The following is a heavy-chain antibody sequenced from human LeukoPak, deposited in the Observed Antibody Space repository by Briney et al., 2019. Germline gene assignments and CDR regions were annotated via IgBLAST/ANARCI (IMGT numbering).Heavy chain of an antibody. CDR1: GFSFSSYG. CDR3: AKVRFSDSGRDGLDS. V-gene: IGHV3-30*02. Sequence: GGSLRPSCAASGFSFSSYGMHWVRQASGRGLEWVAFIRYDGSNKDYADPVKGRFTISRDNSKNTLYLEMNSLRAEDTAVYHCAKVRFSDSGRDGLDSWGQGTLVTVSS. J-gene: IGHJ5*01. CDR2: IRYDGSNK. D-gene: IGHD5-12*01.